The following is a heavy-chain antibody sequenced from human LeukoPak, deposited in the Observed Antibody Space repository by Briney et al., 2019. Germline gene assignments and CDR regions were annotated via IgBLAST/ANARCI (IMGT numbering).Heavy chain of an antibody. CDR3: ARGWPRDY. Sequence: GGCLRLSCAASGFTFSTYEMNWVRQAPGKGLEWVSYISTSGSSRFYADSVRGRFTLSRDNVKDSLSLQMNSLRVEDTAVYFCARGWPRDYWGQGTLVTVSS. CDR2: ISTSGSSR. V-gene: IGHV3-48*03. CDR1: GFTFSTYE. J-gene: IGHJ4*02.